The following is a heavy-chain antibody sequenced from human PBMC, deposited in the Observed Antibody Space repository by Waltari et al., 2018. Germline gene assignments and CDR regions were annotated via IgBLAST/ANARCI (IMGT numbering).Heavy chain of an antibody. J-gene: IGHJ6*02. CDR3: AKGPYFGSGVGMDV. D-gene: IGHD3-10*01. CDR1: GFTLSGPA. Sequence: EVQLVESGGGLVQPGGSLKLSGEASGFTLSGPALHWIRQASGKGLEWVAGFKGSGVRTSYAESVQGRFTISRDNSKNTLYLQMNSLRTEDTAVYYCAKGPYFGSGVGMDVWGQGTTVSVSS. V-gene: IGHV3-23*04. CDR2: FKGSGVRT.